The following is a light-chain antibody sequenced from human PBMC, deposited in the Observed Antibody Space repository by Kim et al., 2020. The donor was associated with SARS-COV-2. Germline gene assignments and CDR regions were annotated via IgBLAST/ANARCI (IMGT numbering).Light chain of an antibody. CDR3: QVWDDTSALHV. CDR1: NIGSKS. V-gene: IGLV3-21*04. Sequence: APGNTARITCGGNNIGSKSVQWYQQKPGQATVLVIHFDSDRPSGIPERFSGSNSGNTATLTISRVEAGDEADYYCQVWDDTSALHVFGAGTKVTVL. J-gene: IGLJ1*01. CDR2: FDS.